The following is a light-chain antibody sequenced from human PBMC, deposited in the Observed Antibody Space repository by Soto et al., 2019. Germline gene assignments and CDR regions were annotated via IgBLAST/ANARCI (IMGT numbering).Light chain of an antibody. Sequence: EIVLTQSPATLSLSPGEGASLSCRASQNISTYLAWYQQRPGQVPRLLIYGVSKRAPVIPARFSGSGSGTDFTLTVSGLETEDFATYYCQKRTNSPPWTFGQGTRVELK. J-gene: IGKJ1*01. CDR1: QNISTY. CDR2: GVS. CDR3: QKRTNSPPWT. V-gene: IGKV3-11*01.